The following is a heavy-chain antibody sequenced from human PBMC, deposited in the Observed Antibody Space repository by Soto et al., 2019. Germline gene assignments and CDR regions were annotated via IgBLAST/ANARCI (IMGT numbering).Heavy chain of an antibody. J-gene: IGHJ4*02. CDR2: ISAYNGNT. Sequence: ASVNVSCKASGYTFTSYGISWVRQAPGQGLEWMGWISAYNGNTNYAQKLQGRVTMTTDTSTSTAYMELRSLGSDDTAVYYCARTPIYCSSTSCPFDYWGQGTLVTVS. CDR3: ARTPIYCSSTSCPFDY. CDR1: GYTFTSYG. D-gene: IGHD2-2*01. V-gene: IGHV1-18*04.